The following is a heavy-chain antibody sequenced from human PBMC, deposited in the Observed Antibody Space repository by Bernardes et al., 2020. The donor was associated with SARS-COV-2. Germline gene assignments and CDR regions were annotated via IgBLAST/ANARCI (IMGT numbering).Heavy chain of an antibody. Sequence: ASVKVSCKASGYTFTSYAMNWVRQAPGQGLEWMGWINTNTGNPTYAQGFTGRFVFSLDTSVSTAYLQISSLKAEDTAVYYCARGDLFYDILTGYYAPYYYNGMDVWGQGTTVTVSS. CDR3: ARGDLFYDILTGYYAPYYYNGMDV. V-gene: IGHV7-4-1*02. D-gene: IGHD3-9*01. J-gene: IGHJ6*02. CDR1: GYTFTSYA. CDR2: INTNTGNP.